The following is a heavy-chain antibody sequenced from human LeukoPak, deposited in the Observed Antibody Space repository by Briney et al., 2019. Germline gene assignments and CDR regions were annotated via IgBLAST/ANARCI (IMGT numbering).Heavy chain of an antibody. J-gene: IGHJ4*02. CDR3: GSGPYSAY. D-gene: IGHD2-21*01. V-gene: IGHV4-34*01. Sequence: SETLSLTCAVYGGSFSGYYWSWIRQPPGKGLEWIGEINHSGSTNYNPSLKSRVTISVDTSKNQFSLKLSSVTAADTAVYYCGSGPYSAYWGQGTLVTVSS. CDR2: INHSGST. CDR1: GGSFSGYY.